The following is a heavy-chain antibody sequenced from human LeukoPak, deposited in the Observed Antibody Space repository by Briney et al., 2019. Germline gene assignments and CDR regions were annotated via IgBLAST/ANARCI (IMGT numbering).Heavy chain of an antibody. J-gene: IGHJ6*03. D-gene: IGHD1-7*01. V-gene: IGHV3-11*04. CDR2: ISSSGSTI. CDR1: GFTFSDYY. Sequence: GGSLRLSCAASGFTFSDYYMSWIRQAPGKGLEWVSYISSSGSTIYYADSVKGRFTISRDNAKNSLYLQMNSLRAEDTAVYYCARVAGTTAWYYYYMDVWGKGTTVTVSS. CDR3: ARVAGTTAWYYYYMDV.